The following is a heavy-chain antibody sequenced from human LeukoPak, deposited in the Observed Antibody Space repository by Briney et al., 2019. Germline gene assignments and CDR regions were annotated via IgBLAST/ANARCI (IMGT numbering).Heavy chain of an antibody. CDR1: GYRFSNYW. CDR2: VFPDDSDT. CDR3: ARHTRWEVAAADY. V-gene: IGHV5-51*01. J-gene: IGHJ4*02. D-gene: IGHD6-19*01. Sequence: ESLKISCQGSGYRFSNYWIAWVRQIPGQGMEWMGAVFPDDSDTRDSPSFVGRVTISADKSTSTAYLQWSSLEASDTAIYYCARHTRWEVAAADYWGQGTLVTVSS.